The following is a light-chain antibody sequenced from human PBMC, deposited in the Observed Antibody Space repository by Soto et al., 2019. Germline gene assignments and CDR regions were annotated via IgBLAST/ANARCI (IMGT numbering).Light chain of an antibody. CDR2: KAS. Sequence: IQMPQSPATLSGSLGDRVAITCLASQTISSWLAWYQQKPGKAPKLLIYKASTLKSGVPSRFSGSGSGTEFTLTISGLQPDDFATYYCQHYNSYSEAFGQGTKVDIK. CDR3: QHYNSYSEA. V-gene: IGKV1-5*03. J-gene: IGKJ1*01. CDR1: QTISSW.